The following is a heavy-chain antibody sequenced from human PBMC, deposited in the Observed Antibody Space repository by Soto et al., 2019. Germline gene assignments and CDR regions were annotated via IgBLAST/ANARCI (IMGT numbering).Heavy chain of an antibody. D-gene: IGHD3-9*01. CDR1: GFTFSSYG. J-gene: IGHJ4*02. CDR3: ARGYFDDYYFGY. Sequence: QVQLVESGGGVVQPGRSLRLSCAASGFTFSSYGMHWVRQAPGKGLEWVAVIWYDGSNKYYADSVKGRFTISRDNSKNPLYLQMNSLRAEDTAVYYCARGYFDDYYFGYWGQGTLVTVSS. CDR2: IWYDGSNK. V-gene: IGHV3-33*01.